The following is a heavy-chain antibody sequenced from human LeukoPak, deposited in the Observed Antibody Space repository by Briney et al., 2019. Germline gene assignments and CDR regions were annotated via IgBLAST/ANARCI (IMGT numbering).Heavy chain of an antibody. Sequence: GGSLRLSCAASGFTFDDYAMHWVRQVPGKGLEWVSGINWNSDSIGYAVRGRFTISRDNAKNSLYLQMNSLRVEDTALYYCVTNGGGDSGYGNFDYWGQGTLVTVSS. CDR1: GFTFDDYA. CDR2: INWNSDSI. J-gene: IGHJ4*02. CDR3: VTNGGGDSGYGNFDY. D-gene: IGHD5-12*01. V-gene: IGHV3-9*01.